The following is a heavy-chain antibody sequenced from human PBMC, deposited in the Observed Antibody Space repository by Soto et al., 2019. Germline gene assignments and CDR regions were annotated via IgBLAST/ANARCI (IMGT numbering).Heavy chain of an antibody. CDR2: ISATGGST. D-gene: IGHD2-21*02. J-gene: IGHJ4*02. Sequence: EVQLLESGGGLVQPGGSLRLSCAASGFTFTSFAMAWVRQAPGKGLEWVSGISATGGSTHYADSVKGRFTISRDNSRNTVYLQMNSLRAEYTAVYYCAKGGAYCGGDCTRAYWGQGTLVTVSS. CDR1: GFTFTSFA. V-gene: IGHV3-23*01. CDR3: AKGGAYCGGDCTRAY.